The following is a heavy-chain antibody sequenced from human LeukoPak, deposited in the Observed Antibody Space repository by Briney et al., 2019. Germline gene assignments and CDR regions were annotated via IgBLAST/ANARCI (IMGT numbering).Heavy chain of an antibody. D-gene: IGHD3-10*01. Sequence: SETLSLTCTVSGGSISSSSYYWGWIRQPPGKGLEWIGSIYHSGSTYYNPSLKSRVTISVDTSKNQFSLKLSSVTAADTAVYYCARDLWAYYYGSGSYYEGDYWGQGTLVTVSS. CDR2: IYHSGST. J-gene: IGHJ4*02. V-gene: IGHV4-39*07. CDR1: GGSISSSSYY. CDR3: ARDLWAYYYGSGSYYEGDY.